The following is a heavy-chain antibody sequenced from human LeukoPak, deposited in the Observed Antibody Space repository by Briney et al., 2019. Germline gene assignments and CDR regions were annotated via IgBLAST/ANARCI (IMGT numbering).Heavy chain of an antibody. V-gene: IGHV4-30-4*01. Sequence: PSETLSLTCTVSGGSISSGDYYWSWIRQPPGKGLEWIGYIYYSGGTYYNPSLKSRVTISVDTSKNQFSLKLSSVTAADTAVYYCARGGGPYYYDSSGYAGYFDYWGQGTLVTVSS. CDR1: GGSISSGDYY. J-gene: IGHJ4*02. CDR2: IYYSGGT. D-gene: IGHD3-22*01. CDR3: ARGGGPYYYDSSGYAGYFDY.